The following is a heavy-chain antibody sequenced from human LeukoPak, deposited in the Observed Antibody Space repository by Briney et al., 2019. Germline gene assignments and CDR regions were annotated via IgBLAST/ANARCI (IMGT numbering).Heavy chain of an antibody. D-gene: IGHD2-15*01. J-gene: IGHJ4*02. CDR3: ARDVGVYCSGGSCTACDY. V-gene: IGHV3-21*01. Sequence: GGSLRLSCVGSGFTFRNYAMSWVRQAPGKGLEWVSSISGSSSYIYYADSVKGRFTISRDNAKKSLYLQMNSLRADDTAVYYCARDVGVYCSGGSCTACDYWGQGTLVTVSS. CDR2: ISGSSSYI. CDR1: GFTFRNYA.